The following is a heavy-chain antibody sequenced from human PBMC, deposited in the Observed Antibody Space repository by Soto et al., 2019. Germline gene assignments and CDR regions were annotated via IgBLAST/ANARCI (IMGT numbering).Heavy chain of an antibody. V-gene: IGHV3-7*03. CDR2: INKDGSQR. CDR1: GFTLSNYW. CDR3: VRELGLAY. D-gene: IGHD7-27*01. J-gene: IGHJ4*02. Sequence: PGGSLRLSCAASGFTLSNYWMTWVRQAPGKGLEWVANINKDGSQRNYVDSVKGRSTIARDNGQNSLSLQINSLRVEDTAVYYCVRELGLAYWGQGALVTAPQ.